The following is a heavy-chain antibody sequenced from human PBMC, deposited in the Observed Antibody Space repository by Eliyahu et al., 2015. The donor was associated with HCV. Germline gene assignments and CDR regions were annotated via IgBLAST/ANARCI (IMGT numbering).Heavy chain of an antibody. CDR2: IVVGSGNT. CDR1: GFTFTSSA. CDR3: AADLAARDGMDV. V-gene: IGHV1-58*01. Sequence: QMQLVQSGPEVKKPGTSVKVSCKASGFTFTSSAVQWVRQARGQRLEWIGWIVVGSGNTNYAQKFQERVTITRDMSTSTAYMELSSLRSEDTAVYYCAADLAARDGMDVWGQGTTVTVSS. D-gene: IGHD6-6*01. J-gene: IGHJ6*02.